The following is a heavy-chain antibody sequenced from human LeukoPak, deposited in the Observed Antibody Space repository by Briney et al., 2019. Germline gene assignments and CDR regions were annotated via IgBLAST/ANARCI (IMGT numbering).Heavy chain of an antibody. CDR3: ARDLGAWDYYDSSVGAFDI. CDR2: IIPIFGTA. V-gene: IGHV1-69*13. Sequence: AASVKVSCKASGGTFSSYAISWVRQAPGQGLEWMGGIIPIFGTANYAQKFQGRVTITADESTSTAYMELSSLRSEGTAVYYCARDLGAWDYYDSSVGAFDIWGQGTMVTVSS. CDR1: GGTFSSYA. J-gene: IGHJ3*02. D-gene: IGHD3-22*01.